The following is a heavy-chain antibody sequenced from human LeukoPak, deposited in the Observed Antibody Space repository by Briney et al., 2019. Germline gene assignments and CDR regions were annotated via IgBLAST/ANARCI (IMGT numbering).Heavy chain of an antibody. J-gene: IGHJ6*04. CDR3: ARRGITMVRGVIGYYYYYGMDV. V-gene: IGHV4-34*01. D-gene: IGHD3-10*01. Sequence: SETLSLTCAVYGGSFSGYYLSWIRQPPGKGLEWMGEINHSGSTNYNPSLKSRVTISVDTSKNQFSLKLSSVTAADTAVYYCARRGITMVRGVIGYYYYYGMDVWGKGTTVTVSS. CDR2: INHSGST. CDR1: GGSFSGYY.